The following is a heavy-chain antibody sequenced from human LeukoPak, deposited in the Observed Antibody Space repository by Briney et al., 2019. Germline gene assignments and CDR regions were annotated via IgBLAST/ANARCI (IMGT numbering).Heavy chain of an antibody. CDR1: GGTFSSYA. CDR3: ARSGEWELLRFDP. Sequence: SVKVSCKASGGTFSSYAISWVRQAPGQGLEWMGRIIPILGIANYAQKFQGRVTITADKSTSTAYMELSSLRSEDTAVYYCARSGEWELLRFDPWGQGTLVTVSS. J-gene: IGHJ5*02. D-gene: IGHD1-26*01. V-gene: IGHV1-69*04. CDR2: IIPILGIA.